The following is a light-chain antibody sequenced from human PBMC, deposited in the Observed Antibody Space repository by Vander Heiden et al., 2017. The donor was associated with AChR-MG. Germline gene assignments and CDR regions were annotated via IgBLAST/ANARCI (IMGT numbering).Light chain of an antibody. Sequence: EIVLTQSPATLSLSPGERATLSCRASQSVSSYLACYQQKPGQAPMLLIYDASNRSTGIPARFSGSGYGTDFTLTISSREQEDFAVYYCQQRSNWHPVTFGQGTRLEIK. V-gene: IGKV3-11*01. CDR1: QSVSSY. J-gene: IGKJ5*01. CDR3: QQRSNWHPVT. CDR2: DAS.